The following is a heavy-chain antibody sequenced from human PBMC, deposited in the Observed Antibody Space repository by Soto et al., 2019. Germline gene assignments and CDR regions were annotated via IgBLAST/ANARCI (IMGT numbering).Heavy chain of an antibody. J-gene: IGHJ4*02. Sequence: SETLSLTCAVYGGTFSGYYWSWIRQPPGKGLEWIGEINHSGSTNYNPSLKSRVTISVDTSKNQFSLKLSSVTAADTAVYYCASPLLWFGELSLEIDYWGQGTLVTVSS. CDR3: ASPLLWFGELSLEIDY. D-gene: IGHD3-10*01. CDR1: GGTFSGYY. V-gene: IGHV4-34*01. CDR2: INHSGST.